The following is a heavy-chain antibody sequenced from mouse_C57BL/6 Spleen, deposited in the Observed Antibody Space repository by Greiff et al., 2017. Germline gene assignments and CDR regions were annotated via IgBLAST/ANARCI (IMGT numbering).Heavy chain of an antibody. J-gene: IGHJ4*01. CDR3: ARGSLRQLRGYAMDY. Sequence: VQLKESGPELVKPGASVKIPCKASGYTFTDYNMDWVKQSHGKSLEWIGDINPNNGGTIYNQKFKGKATLTVDKSSSTAYMELRSLTSEDTAVYYCARGSLRQLRGYAMDYWGQGTSVTVSS. CDR2: INPNNGGT. V-gene: IGHV1-18*01. D-gene: IGHD3-2*02. CDR1: GYTFTDYN.